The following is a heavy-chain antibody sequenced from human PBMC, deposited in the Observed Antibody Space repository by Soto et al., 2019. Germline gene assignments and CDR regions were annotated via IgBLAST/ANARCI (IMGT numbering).Heavy chain of an antibody. Sequence: ESGGGVVQPGRSLRLSCAASGFTFSSYAMHWVRQAPGKGLEWVAVISYDGSNKYYADSVKGRFTISRDNSKNTLYLQMNSLRAEDTAVYYCARDPGYSYGYGGDYWGQGTLVTVSS. J-gene: IGHJ4*02. D-gene: IGHD5-18*01. CDR2: ISYDGSNK. CDR3: ARDPGYSYGYGGDY. V-gene: IGHV3-30-3*01. CDR1: GFTFSSYA.